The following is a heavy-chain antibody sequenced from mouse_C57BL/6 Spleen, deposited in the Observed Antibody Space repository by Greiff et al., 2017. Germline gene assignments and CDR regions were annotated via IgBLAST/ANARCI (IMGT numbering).Heavy chain of an antibody. D-gene: IGHD1-1*01. CDR1: GYSITSGYY. J-gene: IGHJ2*01. V-gene: IGHV3-6*01. CDR3: ATYGSSGGYYFDY. Sequence: EVQLVESGPGLVKPSQSLSLTCSVTGYSITSGYYWNWIRQFPGNKLEWMGYISYDGSNNYNPSLKNRISITRDTSKNQFFLKLNSVTTEDTATYYCATYGSSGGYYFDYWGQGTTLTVSS. CDR2: ISYDGSN.